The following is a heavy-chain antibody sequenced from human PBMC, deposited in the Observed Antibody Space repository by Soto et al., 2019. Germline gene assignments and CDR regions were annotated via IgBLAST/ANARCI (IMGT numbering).Heavy chain of an antibody. V-gene: IGHV4-34*01. D-gene: IGHD5-12*01. J-gene: IGHJ4*02. CDR2: INHSGST. Sequence: QVQLQQWGAGLLKPSETLSLTCAVYGGSFSGYYWSWFRQPPGKGLEWIGDINHSGSTNYNPSLKSRVTISVDTPKDHLSLELRSVTAADTSVYYCARALSGYCDYDYYFDYWGQGTLVTVSS. CDR3: ARALSGYCDYDYYFDY. CDR1: GGSFSGYY.